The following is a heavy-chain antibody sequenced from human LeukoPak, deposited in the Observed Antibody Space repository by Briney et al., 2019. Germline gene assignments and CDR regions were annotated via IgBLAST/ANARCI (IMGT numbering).Heavy chain of an antibody. CDR1: GGTFSSYA. Sequence: AAVKVSYKASGGTFSSYANSWVRQAPGQGLEWMGGIIPIFGTANYAQKFQGRVTITADKSTSTAYMELSSLRFEDTAVYYCAREALGYCSSTSCSNYFDYWGQGTLVTVSS. CDR2: IIPIFGTA. D-gene: IGHD2-2*01. J-gene: IGHJ4*02. V-gene: IGHV1-69*06. CDR3: AREALGYCSSTSCSNYFDY.